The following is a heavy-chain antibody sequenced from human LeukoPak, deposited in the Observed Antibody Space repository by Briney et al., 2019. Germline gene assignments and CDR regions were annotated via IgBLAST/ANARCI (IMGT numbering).Heavy chain of an antibody. CDR1: GYRFSNYW. CDR2: IYPGDSDV. D-gene: IGHD6-13*01. CDR3: ARQGYNSTWDRYLAY. J-gene: IGHJ4*02. V-gene: IGHV5-51*01. Sequence: GESLKISCKGSGYRFSNYWIGWVRQMPGKSLEWMGIIYPGDSDVRYSPSFQGQVTISADKSISTAYLQWSSLQASDTAMYYCARQGYNSTWDRYLAYWGQGTQVTVSS.